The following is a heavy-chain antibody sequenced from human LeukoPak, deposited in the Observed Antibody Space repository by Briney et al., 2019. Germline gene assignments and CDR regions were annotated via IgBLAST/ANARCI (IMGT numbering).Heavy chain of an antibody. Sequence: KIGESLKISCKGSGYSFTSYWIGWVRQMPGKGLEWMGIIYPGDSDARYSPSFQGQVTISADKSISTAYLQWSSLKASDTAMYYCARRRYSSGWYVVDWFDPWGQGTLVTVSS. CDR2: IYPGDSDA. D-gene: IGHD6-19*01. CDR3: ARRRYSSGWYVVDWFDP. V-gene: IGHV5-51*01. J-gene: IGHJ5*02. CDR1: GYSFTSYW.